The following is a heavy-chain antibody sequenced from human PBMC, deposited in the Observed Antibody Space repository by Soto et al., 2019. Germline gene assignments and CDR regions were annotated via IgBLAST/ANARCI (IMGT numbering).Heavy chain of an antibody. Sequence: QVQLVESGGGVVQPGRSLRLSCAASGFTFSSYGMHWVRQAPGKGLEWVAVISYDGNNKYYADSVKGRFTISRDNSKNALYLQMNSLRAEDTAVYYCAKDVGGYNYGSYYGMDVWGQGTTVTVSS. CDR1: GFTFSSYG. CDR2: ISYDGNNK. V-gene: IGHV3-30*18. CDR3: AKDVGGYNYGSYYGMDV. J-gene: IGHJ6*02. D-gene: IGHD5-18*01.